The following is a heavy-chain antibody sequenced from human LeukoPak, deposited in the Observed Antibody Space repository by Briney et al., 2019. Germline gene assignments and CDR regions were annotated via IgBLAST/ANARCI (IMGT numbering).Heavy chain of an antibody. D-gene: IGHD5-18*01. Sequence: QSGGSLRLSCAASGFTGNWMQWVRQAPGKGLVWVSHINDAGSDTKYADSVKGRFTISRDNAKNTLYLQMNSLRAEDTAVYYCVRECYGQLYWGQGTRVTVYS. CDR2: INDAGSDT. J-gene: IGHJ4*02. CDR3: VRECYGQLY. CDR1: GFTGNW. V-gene: IGHV3-74*01.